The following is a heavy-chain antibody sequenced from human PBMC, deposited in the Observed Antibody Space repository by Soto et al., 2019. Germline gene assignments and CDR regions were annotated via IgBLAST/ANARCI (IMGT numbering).Heavy chain of an antibody. CDR3: ARDSVAGAMDV. CDR1: GDSRSRFY. Sequence: PSDTLSLTCTVSGDSRSRFYWSWVRQSAGKGLEWIGRIYTSGSTTYNPSLQSRVTMSLDTSKNLLSLKLTSVTAADTAVYYCARDSVAGAMDVWGQGTTVTVSS. V-gene: IGHV4-4*07. J-gene: IGHJ6*02. CDR2: IYTSGST. D-gene: IGHD6-19*01.